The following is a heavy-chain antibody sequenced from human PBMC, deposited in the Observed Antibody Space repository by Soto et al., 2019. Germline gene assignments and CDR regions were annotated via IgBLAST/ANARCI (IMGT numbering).Heavy chain of an antibody. Sequence: GGSLRLSCAASGFTFDDYAMHWVRQAPGKGLEWVSGISWNSGSIGYADSVKGRFTISRDNAKNSLYLQMNSLRAEDTALYYCAKGYCSGGSCEGIYAFDIWGQGTMVTVSS. CDR2: ISWNSGSI. V-gene: IGHV3-9*01. D-gene: IGHD2-15*01. J-gene: IGHJ3*02. CDR1: GFTFDDYA. CDR3: AKGYCSGGSCEGIYAFDI.